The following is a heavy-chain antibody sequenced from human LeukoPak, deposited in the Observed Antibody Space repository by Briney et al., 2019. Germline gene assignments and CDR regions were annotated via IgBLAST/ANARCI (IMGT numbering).Heavy chain of an antibody. CDR2: TIGDGITT. V-gene: IGHV3-43*02. J-gene: IGHJ4*02. CDR1: GFTFHNYA. Sequence: PGGALRLSCAASGFTFHNYAIHWVRQAPGKGLEWVSLTIGDGITTYFADSVKGRFTISRDNSKISLFLQMNSLRTEDTALYYCARDHVYGGADYWGQGTLVTVSS. CDR3: ARDHVYGGADY. D-gene: IGHD5/OR15-5a*01.